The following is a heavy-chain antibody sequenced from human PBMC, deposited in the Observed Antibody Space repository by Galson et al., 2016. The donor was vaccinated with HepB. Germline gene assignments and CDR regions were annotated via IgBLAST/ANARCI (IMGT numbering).Heavy chain of an antibody. D-gene: IGHD5-18*01. Sequence: SVKVSCKASGYTFINYFLHWVRQAPGQGPEWMGIINPSSGGSANFAQKFQGRVSMTSDRSTSTVYMEPSSLRSEDTAVYYCARDNGYSYGYWDYWGQGTLVTVSS. CDR1: GYTFINYF. CDR3: ARDNGYSYGYWDY. V-gene: IGHV1-46*01. J-gene: IGHJ4*02. CDR2: INPSSGGSA.